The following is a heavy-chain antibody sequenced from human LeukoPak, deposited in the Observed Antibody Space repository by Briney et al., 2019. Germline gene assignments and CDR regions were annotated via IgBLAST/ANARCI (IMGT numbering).Heavy chain of an antibody. Sequence: SETLSLTCTVSGYSISSGYYWGWIRQPPGKGLEWIGSIYYSGSTYYNPSLKSRVTISVDTSKNQFSLKLSSVTAADTAVYYCAGHFDYYDSSGYPSRYAFDIWGQGTMVTVSS. CDR1: GYSISSGYY. D-gene: IGHD3-22*01. CDR3: AGHFDYYDSSGYPSRYAFDI. J-gene: IGHJ3*02. CDR2: IYYSGST. V-gene: IGHV4-38-2*02.